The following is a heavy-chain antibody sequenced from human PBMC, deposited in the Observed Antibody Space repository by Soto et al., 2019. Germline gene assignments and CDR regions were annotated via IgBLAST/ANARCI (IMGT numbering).Heavy chain of an antibody. J-gene: IGHJ4*02. CDR2: ISGSGGST. V-gene: IGHV3-23*01. CDR3: ATDVRVGGSCSDY. D-gene: IGHD2-15*01. CDR1: GFTFSSYA. Sequence: GGSLRLSCAASGFTFSSYAMSWVRQAPGKGLEWVSAISGSGGSTYYADSVKGRFTISRDNSKNTLYLQMNSLRAEDTAVYYCATDVRVGGSCSDYWGQGTLVTVSS.